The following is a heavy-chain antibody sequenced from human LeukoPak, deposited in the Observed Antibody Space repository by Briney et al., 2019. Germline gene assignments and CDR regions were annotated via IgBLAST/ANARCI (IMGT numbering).Heavy chain of an antibody. D-gene: IGHD4-17*01. CDR2: INGSGYTT. J-gene: IGHJ3*01. CDR1: GFTFSSYA. V-gene: IGHV3-23*01. Sequence: GGSLRLSCVGSGFTFSSYAMTWVRQAPGKGLEWVSAINGSGYTTRYGESVKGRFTVSRDNSKSTLYLHMINLRAEDAAVYYCAMDLNGDYLGAFDFWGQGTLVTVSS. CDR3: AMDLNGDYLGAFDF.